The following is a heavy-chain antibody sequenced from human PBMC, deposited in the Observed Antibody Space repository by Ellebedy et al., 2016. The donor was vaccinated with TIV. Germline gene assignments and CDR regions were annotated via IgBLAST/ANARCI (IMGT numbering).Heavy chain of an antibody. CDR3: ARRGDYGGWYYDL. CDR2: ISNNGATT. Sequence: PGGSLRLSCAASGFTFSNSAMHWVRQAPGKRLELLSSISNNGATTYYADSVKGRFTISRDNSKNTLYLQMGSLRVEDMAVYHCARRGDYGGWYYDLWGRGTLVTVSS. V-gene: IGHV3-64*02. J-gene: IGHJ2*01. CDR1: GFTFSNSA. D-gene: IGHD4-17*01.